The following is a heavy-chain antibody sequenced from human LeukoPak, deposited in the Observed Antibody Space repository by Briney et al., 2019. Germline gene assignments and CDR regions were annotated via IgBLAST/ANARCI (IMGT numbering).Heavy chain of an antibody. Sequence: SETLSLTCTVSGGSISGGDYYWSWIRQPPGKGLEWIGYIYYSGSTYYNPSLKSRVTISVDTSKNQFSLKLSSVTAADTAVYYCARGSRGPVVPAAIRRTHWFDPWGQGTLVTVSS. CDR3: ARGSRGPVVPAAIRRTHWFDP. CDR2: IYYSGST. J-gene: IGHJ5*02. V-gene: IGHV4-30-4*01. D-gene: IGHD2-2*01. CDR1: GGSISGGDYY.